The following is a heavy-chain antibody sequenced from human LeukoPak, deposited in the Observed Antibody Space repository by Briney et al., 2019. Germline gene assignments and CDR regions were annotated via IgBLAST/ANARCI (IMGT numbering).Heavy chain of an antibody. Sequence: ASVKVSCKTSGFTFTKHGISWVRQAPGQGLEWMGWISAYNGDTCYAQKFQGRLTMTTDTSTSTAYMDLWSLRSDDTAVYYCAREHDNKVRYYNGMDVWGQGTTVTVSS. D-gene: IGHD3-22*01. CDR2: ISAYNGDT. CDR1: GFTFTKHG. V-gene: IGHV1-18*01. CDR3: AREHDNKVRYYNGMDV. J-gene: IGHJ6*02.